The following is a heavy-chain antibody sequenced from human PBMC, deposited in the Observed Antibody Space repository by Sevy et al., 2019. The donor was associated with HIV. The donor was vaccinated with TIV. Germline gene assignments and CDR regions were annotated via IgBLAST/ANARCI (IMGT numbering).Heavy chain of an antibody. CDR1: GFTFDDYA. V-gene: IGHV3-9*01. CDR3: AKGRHYGGNFEGVGAFDI. CDR2: ISWNSGSI. D-gene: IGHD4-17*01. J-gene: IGHJ3*02. Sequence: GGSLRLSCAASGFTFDDYAMHGVRQAPGKGLEWVSGISWNSGSIGYADSVKGRFTISRDNAKNSLYLQMNSLRAEDTALYYCAKGRHYGGNFEGVGAFDIWGQGTMVTVSS.